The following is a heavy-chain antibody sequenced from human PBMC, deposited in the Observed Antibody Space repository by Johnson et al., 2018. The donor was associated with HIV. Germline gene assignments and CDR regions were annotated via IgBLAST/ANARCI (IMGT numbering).Heavy chain of an antibody. J-gene: IGHJ3*02. Sequence: VQLVESGGGLVQPGGSLRLSCAASGFTFSSYDMHWVRQATGKGLEWVSAIGTAGDTYYPGSVKGRFTISRENAKNSLYLQMNSLRAGDTAVDYCARGSSYYYDSSGYAFDIWGQGTMVTVSS. D-gene: IGHD3-22*01. CDR3: ARGSSYYYDSSGYAFDI. CDR2: IGTAGDT. CDR1: GFTFSSYD. V-gene: IGHV3-13*01.